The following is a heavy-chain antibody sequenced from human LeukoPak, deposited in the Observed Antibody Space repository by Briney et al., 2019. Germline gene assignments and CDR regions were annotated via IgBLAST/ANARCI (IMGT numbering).Heavy chain of an antibody. CDR1: GYSISSGYY. V-gene: IGHV4-38-2*02. D-gene: IGHD3-22*01. J-gene: IGHJ4*02. CDR2: IYHSGST. CDR3: AGEYSSSPGY. Sequence: TSENLSLTCTVSGYSISSGYYWGWIRQPPGKGLEWIGSIYHSGSTYYNPSLKSRATISVGTSKNQFSLKLSSVTAADTAVYYCAGEYSSSPGYWGQGALVTVSS.